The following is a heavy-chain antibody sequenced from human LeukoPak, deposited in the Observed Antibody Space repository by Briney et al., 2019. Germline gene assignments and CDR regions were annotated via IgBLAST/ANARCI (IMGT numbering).Heavy chain of an antibody. CDR2: ILYDGSNK. J-gene: IGHJ3*02. CDR1: GFTFSSYG. CDR3: AKDISDYGDYDVSAFDI. D-gene: IGHD4-17*01. V-gene: IGHV3-30*18. Sequence: PGGSLRLSCAASGFTFSSYGMHWVRQAPDKGLEWLAVILYDGSNKYYADSVKRRFTISRDNSKNRLYLQMNSLRAEDTAVYYCAKDISDYGDYDVSAFDIWGQGTMVTVSS.